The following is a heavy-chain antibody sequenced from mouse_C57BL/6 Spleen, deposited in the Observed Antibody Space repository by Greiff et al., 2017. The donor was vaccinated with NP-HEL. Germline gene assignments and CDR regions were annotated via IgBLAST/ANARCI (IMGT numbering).Heavy chain of an antibody. CDR3: ARDYYGSSPFAG. D-gene: IGHD1-1*01. J-gene: IGHJ3*01. CDR1: GFTFSDYG. CDR2: ISSGSSTI. Sequence: EVKLVESGGGLVKPGGSLKLSCAASGFTFSDYGMHWVRQAPEQGLEWVAYISSGSSTIYYPYTLKGRFTISRDNATNTLFLQLTRLRTEDTAMYYWARDYYGSSPFAGWGEGTLVTVSA. V-gene: IGHV5-17*01.